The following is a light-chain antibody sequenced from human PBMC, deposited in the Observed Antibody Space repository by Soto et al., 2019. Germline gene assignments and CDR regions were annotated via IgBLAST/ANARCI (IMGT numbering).Light chain of an antibody. J-gene: IGLJ7*01. Sequence: QSALTQPPSASGSPGQSVTISCTGTSSDIGGYHYVSWYQQHPGKAHKFMIYEVSKRPSGVPDCFSASKSGTTTSLTVSGHQAEDEAYYYCRSDTGSSNLVFGGGTQLTVL. CDR3: RSDTGSSNLV. CDR1: SSDIGGYHY. CDR2: EVS. V-gene: IGLV2-8*01.